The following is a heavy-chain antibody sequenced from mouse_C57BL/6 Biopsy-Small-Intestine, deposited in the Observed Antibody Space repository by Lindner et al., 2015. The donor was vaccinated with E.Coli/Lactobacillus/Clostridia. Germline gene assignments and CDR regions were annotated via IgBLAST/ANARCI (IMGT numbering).Heavy chain of an antibody. Sequence: EVQLQESGGGVVQLRIIETLMCRLSVSPSIPMPCTGSARLQERVWNGLARIRSKSSNYATYYADSVKDRFTISRDDSQSMLYLQMNNLKTEDTTMYYCVRETTVDWYFDVWGTGTTVTVSS. V-gene: IGHV10-3*01. J-gene: IGHJ1*03. CDR3: VRETTVDWYFDV. D-gene: IGHD1-1*01. CDR1: VSPSIPMP. CDR2: IRSKSSNYAT.